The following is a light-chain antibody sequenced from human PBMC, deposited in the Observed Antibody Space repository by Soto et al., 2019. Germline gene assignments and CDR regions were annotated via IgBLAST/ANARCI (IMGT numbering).Light chain of an antibody. J-gene: IGKJ1*01. Sequence: EIVLTQTPATLSLSPGERDTLSCRDSQSFSSYLAWYQQKPGQAPRLLIYDASNRATGIPARFSGSGSGTDFTLTISSLEPEDFAVYYCQQRSNWPPTFGQGTKVDIK. CDR3: QQRSNWPPT. CDR2: DAS. V-gene: IGKV3-11*01. CDR1: QSFSSY.